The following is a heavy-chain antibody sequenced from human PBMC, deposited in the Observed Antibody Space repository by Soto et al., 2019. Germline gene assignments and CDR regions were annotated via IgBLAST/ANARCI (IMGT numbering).Heavy chain of an antibody. CDR1: GYTFTSYG. Sequence: ASVKVSCKASGYTFTSYGISWVRQAPGQGLEWMGWISAYNGNTNYAQKLQGRVTMTTDTSTSTAYMELSSLRSEDTAVYYCARDRAPYSSSWYNFDYWGQGTLVTVSS. D-gene: IGHD6-13*01. J-gene: IGHJ4*02. V-gene: IGHV1-18*01. CDR2: ISAYNGNT. CDR3: ARDRAPYSSSWYNFDY.